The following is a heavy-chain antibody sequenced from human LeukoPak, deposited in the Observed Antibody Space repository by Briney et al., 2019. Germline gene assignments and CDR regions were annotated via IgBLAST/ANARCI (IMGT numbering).Heavy chain of an antibody. Sequence: PGGSLRLSCAASGFTFSSYWMSWVRQAPGKGREWVANIKQDGSEKYYVDSVKGRFTISRDNAKNSLHLQMNSLRAEDTAVYYCARVIWFGELLGFDYWGQGTLVTVSS. CDR1: GFTFSSYW. CDR2: IKQDGSEK. CDR3: ARVIWFGELLGFDY. J-gene: IGHJ4*02. V-gene: IGHV3-7*01. D-gene: IGHD3-10*01.